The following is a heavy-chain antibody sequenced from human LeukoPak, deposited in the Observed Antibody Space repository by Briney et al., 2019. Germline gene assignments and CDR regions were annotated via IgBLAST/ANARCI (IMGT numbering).Heavy chain of an antibody. D-gene: IGHD3-22*01. J-gene: IGHJ4*02. V-gene: IGHV1-18*01. CDR1: GYTFTSYG. CDR3: AYSYYYDSSGPILDY. CDR2: ISAYNGNT. Sequence: ASVKVSCKASGYTFTSYGISWVRQAPGHGLEWMGWISAYNGNTNYAQKLQGRVTMTTDTSTSTAYMELRSLRSDDTAVYYCAYSYYYDSSGPILDYWGQGTLVTVSS.